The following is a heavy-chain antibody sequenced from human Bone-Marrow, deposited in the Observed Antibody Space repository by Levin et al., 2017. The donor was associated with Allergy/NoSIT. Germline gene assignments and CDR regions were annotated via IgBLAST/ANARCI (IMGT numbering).Heavy chain of an antibody. CDR1: GYTFTAYY. Sequence: GESLKISCKSSGYTFTAYYIHWVRQTPGQGLEWMGRINTVSGVADFPQKFRGRVTMTRDMSISTVYMEMRRLTSDDSAVYYCARPGARPGIVVAGFDYWGQGTLVTVSS. CDR3: ARPGARPGIVVAGFDY. J-gene: IGHJ4*02. D-gene: IGHD6-19*01. V-gene: IGHV1-2*06. CDR2: INTVSGVA.